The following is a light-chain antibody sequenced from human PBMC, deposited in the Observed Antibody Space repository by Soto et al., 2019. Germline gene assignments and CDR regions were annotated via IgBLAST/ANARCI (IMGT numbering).Light chain of an antibody. V-gene: IGKV3-11*01. J-gene: IGKJ2*01. CDR2: DAS. CDR1: QSVSSY. Sequence: EIVLTQSPATLSLSPGERATLSCRASQSVSSYLAWYQQKPRQAPRLLIYDASNRATGIPARFSGSGSGTDFTLTISSLGPEDFAVYYCQQRSNWPRMYTFGQGTKLEIK. CDR3: QQRSNWPRMYT.